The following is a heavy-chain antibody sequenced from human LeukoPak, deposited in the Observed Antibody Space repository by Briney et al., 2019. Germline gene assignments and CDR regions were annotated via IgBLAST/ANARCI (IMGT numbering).Heavy chain of an antibody. D-gene: IGHD4-17*01. Sequence: ASVKISCKASGYTLTGCYMHWVRQAPGQGLEWMGWISPNSGGTSYAQKFQGRVTMTRDTSISTAYLVLISLRSDDTAVYYCAQGKDYGDNLGDMDVWGQGTTVTVSS. CDR1: GYTLTGCY. J-gene: IGHJ6*02. V-gene: IGHV1-2*02. CDR2: ISPNSGGT. CDR3: AQGKDYGDNLGDMDV.